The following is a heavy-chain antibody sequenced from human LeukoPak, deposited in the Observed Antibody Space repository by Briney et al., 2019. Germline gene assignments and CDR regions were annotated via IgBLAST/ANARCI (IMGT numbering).Heavy chain of an antibody. CDR1: AFSLNAYN. V-gene: IGHV4-59*01. Sequence: PGGSLRLSCAASAFSLNAYNMSWIRQPPGKGLEWIGYIYYSGSTNYNPSLKSRVTISVDTSKNQFSLKLSSVTAADTAVYYCARMFGGDDYWGQGTLVTVSS. J-gene: IGHJ4*02. D-gene: IGHD3-16*01. CDR2: IYYSGST. CDR3: ARMFGGDDY.